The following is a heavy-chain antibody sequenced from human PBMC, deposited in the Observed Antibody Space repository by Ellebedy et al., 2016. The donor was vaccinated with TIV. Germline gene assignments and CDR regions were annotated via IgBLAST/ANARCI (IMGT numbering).Heavy chain of an antibody. V-gene: IGHV3-21*01. D-gene: IGHD2-2*01. J-gene: IGHJ4*02. CDR2: ISSSSSFI. CDR1: GLTFSNYS. Sequence: GGSLRLXCAASGLTFSNYSMNWVRQAPGKGLEWVSSISSSSSFINYADSVKGRFTISRDNAKNSLYLQMNSLRAEDTAVYYCARTKGCSSTSCQNWGQGTLATVSS. CDR3: ARTKGCSSTSCQN.